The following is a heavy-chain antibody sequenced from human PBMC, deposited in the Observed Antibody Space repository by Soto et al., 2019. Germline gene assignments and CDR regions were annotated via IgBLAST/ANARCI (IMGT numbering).Heavy chain of an antibody. CDR2: IIPIFGTT. D-gene: IGHD3-3*01. J-gene: IGHJ4*02. CDR3: ARVFPDGWVEPGVVRGYLDT. V-gene: IGHV1-69*01. CDR1: ADSFSSYG. Sequence: QVQLVQSGAEVKEPGSAVKVPCKAPADSFSSYGISWVRQAPGQGLEWMGGIIPIFGTTNYAEKFQGRVTITADESTNTAYMELSSLRSEDTALYYCARVFPDGWVEPGVVRGYLDTWGRGTLVTVSS.